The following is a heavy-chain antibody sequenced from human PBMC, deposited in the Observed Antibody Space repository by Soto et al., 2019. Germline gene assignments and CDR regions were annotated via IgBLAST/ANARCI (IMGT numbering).Heavy chain of an antibody. Sequence: GGSLRLSCAASGFTFNTYSMNWVRQAPGEGLQWVSYISSRSSTVYYADSVKGRFTMSSDKAKNSVYLQMNSLRVEDTAVYYCARDDGYCSGGRCYAWFAPWGQGTQVTVS. CDR3: ARDDGYCSGGRCYAWFAP. CDR1: GFTFNTYS. D-gene: IGHD2-15*01. J-gene: IGHJ5*02. CDR2: ISSRSSTV. V-gene: IGHV3-48*01.